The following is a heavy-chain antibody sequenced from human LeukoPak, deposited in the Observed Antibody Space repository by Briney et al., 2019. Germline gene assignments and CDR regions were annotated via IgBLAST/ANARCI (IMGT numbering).Heavy chain of an antibody. V-gene: IGHV1-69*13. CDR1: GGTFSSYA. CDR2: IIPIFGTA. J-gene: IGHJ4*02. Sequence: GASVKVSCKASGGTFSSYAISWVRQAPGQGLEWMGGIIPIFGTANYAQKFQGRVTITADESTSTAYMELSSLRSEDTAVYYCARGGLYCSSTSCTDYWGQGTLVTVSS. D-gene: IGHD2-2*01. CDR3: ARGGLYCSSTSCTDY.